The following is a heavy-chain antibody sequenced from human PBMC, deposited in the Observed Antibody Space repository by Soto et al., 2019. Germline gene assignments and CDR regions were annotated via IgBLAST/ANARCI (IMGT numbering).Heavy chain of an antibody. CDR1: GDNFPNFC. CDR2: IYPGDSDT. J-gene: IGHJ6*02. V-gene: IGHV5-51*03. D-gene: IGHD3-16*01. Sequence: GVAPKISWSGVGDNFPNFCSDLVGPVPGKGLEWMGVIYPGDSDTRYSPSFQGQVTMSADRSISTAYLKWTSLKASDTAIYYCARSGGNAYYNLDVWGQGTTVTVSS. CDR3: ARSGGNAYYNLDV.